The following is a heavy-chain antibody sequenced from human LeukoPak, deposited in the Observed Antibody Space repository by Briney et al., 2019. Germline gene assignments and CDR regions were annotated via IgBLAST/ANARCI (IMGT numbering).Heavy chain of an antibody. J-gene: IGHJ4*02. CDR3: ARGGYSYDLDY. CDR1: GFTFSSYS. V-gene: IGHV3-48*01. Sequence: GGSLRLSCAASGFTFSSYSMNWVRQAPGKGLEWVSYISSSSSTIYYADSVKGRFTTSRDNAKNSLYLQMNSLRAEDTAVYYCARGGYSYDLDYWGQGTLVTVSS. CDR2: ISSSSSTI. D-gene: IGHD5-18*01.